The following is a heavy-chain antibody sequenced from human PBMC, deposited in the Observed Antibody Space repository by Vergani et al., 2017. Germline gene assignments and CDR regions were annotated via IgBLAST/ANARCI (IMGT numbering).Heavy chain of an antibody. CDR1: GGSISSGGYY. J-gene: IGHJ4*02. D-gene: IGHD2-2*02. V-gene: IGHV4-31*03. CDR2: IYYSGST. Sequence: QVQLQESGPGLVKPSQTLSLTCTVSGGSISSGGYYWSWIRQHPGKGLEWIGYIYYSGSTYYNPSLKSRVTISVDTSKNQFSLKLSSVTAADTAVYYCPRLPLGYCSSTSYYKAYFDYWGQGTLVNVSS. CDR3: PRLPLGYCSSTSYYKAYFDY.